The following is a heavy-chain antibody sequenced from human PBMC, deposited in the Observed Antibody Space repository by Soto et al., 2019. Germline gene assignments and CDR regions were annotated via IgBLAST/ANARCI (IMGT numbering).Heavy chain of an antibody. V-gene: IGHV1-3*01. D-gene: IGHD1-26*01. CDR1: GEGLTVYV. CDR3: ARDPSGSFLRYYFDY. Sequence: LVKGYWKGAGEGLTVYVGHWVRQAPGQRLEWMGWINAGNGNTKYSQKFQGRVTITRDTSASTAHMELSSLRSEDTAVYYCARDPSGSFLRYYFDYWGQGTLVTVSS. J-gene: IGHJ4*02. CDR2: INAGNGNT.